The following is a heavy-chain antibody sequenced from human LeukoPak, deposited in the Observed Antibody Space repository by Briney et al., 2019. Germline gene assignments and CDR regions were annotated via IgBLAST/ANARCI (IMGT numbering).Heavy chain of an antibody. Sequence: ASVKVSCKASGYTFTSYGISWVRQAPGQGLEWMGWISAYNGNTNYAQKLQGRVTMTTDTSTSTAYMELRSLRSDDTAVYYCARDEGSDSSGYYYDYWGQGTLVTVSS. CDR3: ARDEGSDSSGYYYDY. J-gene: IGHJ4*02. CDR1: GYTFTSYG. D-gene: IGHD3-22*01. V-gene: IGHV1-18*01. CDR2: ISAYNGNT.